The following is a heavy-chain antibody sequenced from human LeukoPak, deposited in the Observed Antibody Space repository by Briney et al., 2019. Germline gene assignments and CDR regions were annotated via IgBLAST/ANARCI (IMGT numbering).Heavy chain of an antibody. J-gene: IGHJ4*02. CDR1: GLSFSDYW. D-gene: IGHD3-3*01. CDR2: IRNDGSDK. V-gene: IGHV3-7*01. CDR3: ARATSADKEDY. Sequence: GGSLRLSCAASGLSFSDYWMNWVRQAPGKGLEWVATIRNDGSDKYYVDSVKGRFTISRDNTKNSLSLEINSLRAEDTALYYCARATSADKEDYWGQGTLVTVSS.